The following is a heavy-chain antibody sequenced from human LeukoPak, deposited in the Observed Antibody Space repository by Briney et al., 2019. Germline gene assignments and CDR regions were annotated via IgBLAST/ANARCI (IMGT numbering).Heavy chain of an antibody. CDR2: INPNSGGT. CDR3: AISPGVMVTFGGAPATDYFDY. D-gene: IGHD3-16*01. V-gene: IGHV1-2*02. Sequence: ASVKVSCKASGYTFTDYYMHWVRQAPGQGLEWMGWINPNSGGTNYAQKFQGRVTMTRDTSISTAYMEVSRLRSDDTAVYYCAISPGVMVTFGGAPATDYFDYWGQGTLVTVSS. J-gene: IGHJ4*02. CDR1: GYTFTDYY.